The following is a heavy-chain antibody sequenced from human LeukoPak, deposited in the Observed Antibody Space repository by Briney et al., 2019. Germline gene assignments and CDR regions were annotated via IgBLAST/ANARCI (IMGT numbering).Heavy chain of an antibody. V-gene: IGHV4-59*01. J-gene: IGHJ4*02. D-gene: IGHD4-23*01. Sequence: SETLSLTCTVSGGSISSYYWSWIRQPPGKGLEWIGYIYYSGSTNYNPSLKSRVTISVDTSKNQFSLKLSSVTAADTAVYYCAKSPYGGYYFDYWGQGTLVTVSS. CDR3: AKSPYGGYYFDY. CDR1: GGSISSYY. CDR2: IYYSGST.